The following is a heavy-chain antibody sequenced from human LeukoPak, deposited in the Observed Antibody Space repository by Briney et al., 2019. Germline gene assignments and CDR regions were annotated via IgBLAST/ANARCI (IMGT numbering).Heavy chain of an antibody. CDR3: ARDYGSSPALGY. J-gene: IGHJ4*02. D-gene: IGHD6-6*01. V-gene: IGHV3-53*01. Sequence: GGSLRLSCAASGFTVRSNYMSWVRQAPGKGLEWVSVIYSGGSTYYSDSVKGRFAISRDNSKNTLYLQMNSLRAEDTAVYYCARDYGSSPALGYWGQGTLVTVSS. CDR2: IYSGGST. CDR1: GFTVRSNY.